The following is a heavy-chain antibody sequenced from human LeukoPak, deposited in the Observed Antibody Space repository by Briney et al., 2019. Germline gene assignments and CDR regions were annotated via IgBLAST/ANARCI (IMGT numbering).Heavy chain of an antibody. Sequence: GRSLRLSCAASGFTFSSYDMHWVRQAPGKGLEWVAIISYDGSNKYYADSVKGRLTISRDNSKDTLYLQMNSLRTEDTAVYYCAKDRYSTHNWFDPWGQGTLVTVSS. CDR3: AKDRYSTHNWFDP. CDR1: GFTFSSYD. CDR2: ISYDGSNK. J-gene: IGHJ5*02. D-gene: IGHD5-12*01. V-gene: IGHV3-30*18.